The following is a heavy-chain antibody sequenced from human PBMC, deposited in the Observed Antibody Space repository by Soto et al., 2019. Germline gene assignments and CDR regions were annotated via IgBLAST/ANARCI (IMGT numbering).Heavy chain of an antibody. Sequence: QVQLVQSGAEVKKPGASVKVSCKASGYTFTSHDINWVRQATGQRPEWMGWMNPNSGNTGYAQKFQGRVTMTRDTSISTAYMELSSLPSEDTAVYYCARDIVGGSGYGDYFDLWGQGTLVTVSS. CDR2: MNPNSGNT. J-gene: IGHJ5*02. CDR1: GYTFTSHD. D-gene: IGHD4-17*01. CDR3: ARDIVGGSGYGDYFDL. V-gene: IGHV1-8*01.